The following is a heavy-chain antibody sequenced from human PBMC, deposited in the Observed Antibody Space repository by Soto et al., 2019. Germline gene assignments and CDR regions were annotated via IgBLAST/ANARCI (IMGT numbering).Heavy chain of an antibody. Sequence: ASVKVSCKASGYTFTSYGISWVRQAPGQVLEWMGWISAYNGNTNYAQKLQGGVTMTTDTSTSTAYMELRSLRSDDTAVYYCARDQFDCSGGSCYSGPFRYYYYYGMDVWGQGTTVTVSS. V-gene: IGHV1-18*04. J-gene: IGHJ6*02. CDR3: ARDQFDCSGGSCYSGPFRYYYYYGMDV. CDR2: ISAYNGNT. CDR1: GYTFTSYG. D-gene: IGHD2-15*01.